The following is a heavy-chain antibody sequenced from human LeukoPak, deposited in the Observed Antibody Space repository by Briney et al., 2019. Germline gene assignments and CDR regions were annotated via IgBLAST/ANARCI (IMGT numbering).Heavy chain of an antibody. CDR3: ASLWGNGMDV. CDR1: GLTFSIYS. V-gene: IGHV3-48*01. Sequence: GGSLRLSCAASGLTFSIYSMNWVRQAPGKGLEWVSYISESSSTTYYADSVKGRFTISRDNAKNSLYLQMNSLRAEDTAVYYCASLWGNGMDVWGQGTTVTVSS. D-gene: IGHD7-27*01. J-gene: IGHJ6*02. CDR2: ISESSSTT.